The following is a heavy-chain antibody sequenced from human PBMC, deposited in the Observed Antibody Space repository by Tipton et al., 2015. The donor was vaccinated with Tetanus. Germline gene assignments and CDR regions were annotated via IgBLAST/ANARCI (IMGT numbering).Heavy chain of an antibody. J-gene: IGHJ5*02. CDR1: GDSMSGEFDY. CDR2: VSSSGRT. Sequence: TLSLTCTISGDSMSGEFDYWSWIRQPPGKGLEWLAYVSSSGRTNSNYDLKSRITTPHDTSKNQFFLRLTSVTAADTAVYYCALQTDNWFDPWGQGTLVTVSS. CDR3: ALQTDNWFDP. V-gene: IGHV4-61*01.